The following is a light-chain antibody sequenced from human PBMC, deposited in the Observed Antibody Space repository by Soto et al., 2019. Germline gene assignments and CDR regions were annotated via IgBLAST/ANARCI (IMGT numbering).Light chain of an antibody. V-gene: IGKV1-27*01. CDR2: SAS. CDR3: QKYDGAPLT. Sequence: DIQMTQSPSSLSASVGDRVTITCRASREIHIYLAWYQQKPGKVPKLLISSASTLQSGVPSRFSGSGSVTHFTLTINSLQPEDVGTYYCQKYDGAPLTFGGGTKVEIK. J-gene: IGKJ4*01. CDR1: REIHIY.